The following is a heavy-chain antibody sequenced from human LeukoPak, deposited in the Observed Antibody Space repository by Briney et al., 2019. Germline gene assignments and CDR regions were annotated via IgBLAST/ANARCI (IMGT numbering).Heavy chain of an antibody. CDR3: AKGYSSGWYPFDY. V-gene: IGHV3-43*01. D-gene: IGHD6-19*01. CDR2: ITWDSGTT. CDR1: GFTFDDYT. Sequence: PGGSLRLSCAASGFTFDDYTMHWVRQAPGKSLEWVSLITWDSGTTYYKDSVKGRFTISRDNSKNSLYLQMNSLRTEDTALYYCAKGYSSGWYPFDYWGQGTLDTVSS. J-gene: IGHJ4*02.